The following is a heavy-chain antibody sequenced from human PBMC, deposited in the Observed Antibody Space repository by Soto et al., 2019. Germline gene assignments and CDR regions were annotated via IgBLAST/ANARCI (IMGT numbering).Heavy chain of an antibody. CDR3: ARTPTVTTLCYFDY. V-gene: IGHV1-69*06. CDR2: IIPIFGTA. Sequence: SVKVSCKASGGTFSSDAISRVRQAPGQGLEWMGGIIPIFGTANYAQKFQGRVTNTADKSTSTAYMELSRLRSKDTAVYYCARTPTVTTLCYFDYWGQGTLVTVSS. D-gene: IGHD4-17*01. J-gene: IGHJ4*02. CDR1: GGTFSSDA.